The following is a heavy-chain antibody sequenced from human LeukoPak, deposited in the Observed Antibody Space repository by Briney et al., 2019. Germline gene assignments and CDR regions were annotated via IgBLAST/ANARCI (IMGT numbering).Heavy chain of an antibody. Sequence: PSETLSLTCSVFGGSISSYYWSWIRQPPGKGLEWIGYIYYSGSTYYNPSLKSRVTISVDTSKNQFSLNLNSMSAADTAVYYCARHGVGPRFDPWGQGTLVTVSS. J-gene: IGHJ5*02. V-gene: IGHV4-59*08. CDR1: GGSISSYY. CDR3: ARHGVGPRFDP. CDR2: IYYSGST.